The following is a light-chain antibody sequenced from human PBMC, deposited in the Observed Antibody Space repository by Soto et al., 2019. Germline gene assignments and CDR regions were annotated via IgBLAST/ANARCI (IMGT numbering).Light chain of an antibody. CDR3: HQYNGSPIT. Sequence: EIEWKQAPDSMSVSLGGRGTLKCRASQTVTRSYLAWYQHKPGQAPRLLISGISRRAPGIPDRFSGDGSGTDFTLTISRLEPEDYAVYYCHQYNGSPITFGQGTRLEIK. V-gene: IGKV3-20*01. CDR1: QTVTRSY. J-gene: IGKJ5*01. CDR2: GIS.